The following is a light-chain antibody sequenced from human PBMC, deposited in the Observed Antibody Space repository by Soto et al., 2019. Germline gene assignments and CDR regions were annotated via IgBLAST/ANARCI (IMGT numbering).Light chain of an antibody. V-gene: IGKV1-5*03. J-gene: IGKJ5*01. CDR3: QQRSHWPPKVT. Sequence: DIQMTQSASTLSGSVGDRITITCRASQTISSWLAWYQQKPGKAPKLLIYKASTLKSGVPSRFSGSGSGTDFTLTISSLAPEYCAVYYCQQRSHWPPKVTFGQGTRLEIK. CDR2: KAS. CDR1: QTISSW.